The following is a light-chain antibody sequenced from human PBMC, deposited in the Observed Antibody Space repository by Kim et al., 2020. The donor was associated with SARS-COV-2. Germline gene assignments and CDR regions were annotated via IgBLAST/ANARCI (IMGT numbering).Light chain of an antibody. Sequence: KTLPISGTGSSGNIAMNYVQWYQQRPGSAPTTVIYEDNERPSGVPDRFSGSIDSSSNSASLSISGLKTEDEADYYCQSYDDSNRWVFGGGTQLTVL. V-gene: IGLV6-57*02. CDR1: SGNIAMNY. J-gene: IGLJ3*02. CDR2: EDN. CDR3: QSYDDSNRWV.